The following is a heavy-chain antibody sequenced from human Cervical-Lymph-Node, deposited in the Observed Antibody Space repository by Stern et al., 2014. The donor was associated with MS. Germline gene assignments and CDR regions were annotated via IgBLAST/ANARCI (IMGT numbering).Heavy chain of an antibody. V-gene: IGHV1-18*01. CDR3: ARERPIYGGNYYTRTFDY. J-gene: IGHJ4*02. Sequence: QVQLVESGAEVKKPGASVKVSCKASGYTLTSYGISWGRQAPGQGLEWMGWISAYNGKTNYAQKLQGRVTMTTNTSTSTAYMELRSLRSDDTAVYYCARERPIYGGNYYTRTFDYWGQGTLVTVSS. CDR2: ISAYNGKT. D-gene: IGHD1-26*01. CDR1: GYTLTSYG.